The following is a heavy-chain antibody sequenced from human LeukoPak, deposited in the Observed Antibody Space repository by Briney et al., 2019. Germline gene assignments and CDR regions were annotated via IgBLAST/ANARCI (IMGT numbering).Heavy chain of an antibody. J-gene: IGHJ6*03. CDR1: GFTFGDYA. V-gene: IGHV3-49*03. CDR3: TRGLERRWGYYYYYMDV. D-gene: IGHD1-1*01. Sequence: GGSLRLSCTASGFTFGDYAMSWFRQAPGKGLEWVGFIRSKAYGGTTEYAASVKGRFTISRDDSKSIAYLQMNSLKTEDTAVYYCTRGLERRWGYYYYYMDVWGKGTTVTISS. CDR2: IRSKAYGGTT.